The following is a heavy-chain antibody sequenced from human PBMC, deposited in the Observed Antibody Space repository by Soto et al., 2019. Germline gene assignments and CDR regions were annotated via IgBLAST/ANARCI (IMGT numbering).Heavy chain of an antibody. CDR3: ARGYSSSSEIEY. V-gene: IGHV3-33*01. CDR2: IWYDGSNK. CDR1: GFTFSSYG. D-gene: IGHD6-6*01. J-gene: IGHJ4*02. Sequence: GGSLRLSCAASGFTFSSYGMHWVRQAPGKGLEWVAVIWYDGSNKYYADSVKGRFTISRDNSRNTLYLQMDRLTADDTAVYYCARGYSSSSEIEYWGQGTLVTVSS.